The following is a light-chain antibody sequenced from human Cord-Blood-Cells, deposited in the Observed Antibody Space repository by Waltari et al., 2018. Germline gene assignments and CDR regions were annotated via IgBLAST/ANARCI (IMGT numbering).Light chain of an antibody. V-gene: IGLV2-8*01. CDR1: SSDVGGYNY. CDR2: EVS. J-gene: IGLJ3*02. CDR3: SSYAGSNNLV. Sequence: QSALTQPPSASGSPGQSVTISCTGTSSDVGGYNYVSWYQQHPGKAPKLMIYEVSKRPSGVPDRFSGSKSCDTAYLTVSGLQAEDEADCYCSSYAGSNNLVFGGGTKLTVL.